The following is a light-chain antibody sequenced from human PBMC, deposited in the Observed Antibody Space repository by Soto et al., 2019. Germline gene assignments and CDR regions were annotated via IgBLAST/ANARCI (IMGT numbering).Light chain of an antibody. CDR1: QSVSSN. CDR2: GAS. V-gene: IGKV3D-15*01. J-gene: IGKJ2*01. Sequence: EIVTTQSPATLSVSPGERATLSCRSSQSVSSNLAWYQQKPGQAPRLLIYGASIRATGIPARFSGSGSGTECTLTISSLQSEDFAVYYCQQYNNWPYTFGQGTKLEIK. CDR3: QQYNNWPYT.